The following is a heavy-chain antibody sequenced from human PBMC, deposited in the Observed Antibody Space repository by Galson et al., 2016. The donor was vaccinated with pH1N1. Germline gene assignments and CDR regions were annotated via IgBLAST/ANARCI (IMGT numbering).Heavy chain of an antibody. CDR1: GYTFINYS. CDR2: ISAYDGHT. Sequence: SVKVSCKASGYTFINYSIAWVRQAPGQGPEWMGWISAYDGHTDYAQNFQGRVAMTIDTSTSTANMELRSLRSYDTAVYYCARDRGGFDIWGQGTRVTVSS. D-gene: IGHD3-10*01. J-gene: IGHJ3*02. CDR3: ARDRGGFDI. V-gene: IGHV1-18*01.